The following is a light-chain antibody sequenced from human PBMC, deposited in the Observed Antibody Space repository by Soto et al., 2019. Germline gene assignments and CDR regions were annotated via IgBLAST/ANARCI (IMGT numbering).Light chain of an antibody. J-gene: IGKJ1*01. CDR2: KVS. Sequence: DVVMTQSPLSLPVTLGQAASISCRSSQSLVYSDGNTYLSWFQQRPGQSPRRLIYKVSNRDSGVPDRFSGSGSGTDFTLKISRVEAEDVGLYYCLQGTHWPWTFGQGTKVEIQ. CDR1: QSLVYSDGNTY. CDR3: LQGTHWPWT. V-gene: IGKV2-30*01.